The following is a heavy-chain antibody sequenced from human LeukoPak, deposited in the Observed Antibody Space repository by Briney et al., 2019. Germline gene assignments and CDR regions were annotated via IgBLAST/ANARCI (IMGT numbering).Heavy chain of an antibody. D-gene: IGHD3-22*01. CDR1: GGSISSSSYY. CDR3: ARPQDYYDSSGYYFDY. V-gene: IGHV4-39*07. Sequence: PSETLSLTCTVSGGSISSSSYYWGWIRQPPGKGLEWIGSIYYSGSTYYNPSLKSRVTISVDTSKNQFSLKLSSVTAADTAVYYCARPQDYYDSSGYYFDYWGQGTLVTVSS. CDR2: IYYSGST. J-gene: IGHJ4*02.